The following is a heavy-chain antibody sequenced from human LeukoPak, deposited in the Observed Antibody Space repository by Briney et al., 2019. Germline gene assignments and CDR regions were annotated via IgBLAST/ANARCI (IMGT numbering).Heavy chain of an antibody. Sequence: GGSLRLSCLASEFTVTSNYMTWVRQAPGRGLEWASVIYSAGSTYYADSVKGRFIISRDTSKNTLYLQMNSLKVEDTAIYYCATDSGYSSSSLDYWGQGTLVTVSP. CDR1: EFTVTSNY. J-gene: IGHJ4*02. D-gene: IGHD6-6*01. V-gene: IGHV3-66*01. CDR2: IYSAGST. CDR3: ATDSGYSSSSLDY.